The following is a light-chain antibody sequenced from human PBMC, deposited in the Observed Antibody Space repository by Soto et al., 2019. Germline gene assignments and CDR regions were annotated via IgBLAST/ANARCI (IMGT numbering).Light chain of an antibody. CDR3: SSYRSSSTYV. CDR2: EVT. J-gene: IGLJ1*01. CDR1: TSDVGSYNY. V-gene: IGLV2-14*01. Sequence: QSALTQPASVSGSPGQSITISCTGTTSDVGSYNYVSWHQQLPGQAPKLMIYEVTYRASGVPDRFFASKSGNTASLTISGLQAGDEADYYCSSYRSSSTYVFGTGTKVTV.